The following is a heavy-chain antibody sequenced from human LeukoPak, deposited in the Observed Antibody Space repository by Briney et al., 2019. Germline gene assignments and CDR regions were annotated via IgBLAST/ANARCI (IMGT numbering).Heavy chain of an antibody. V-gene: IGHV4-59*01. CDR2: IYGSGYA. CDR1: GGSISGWY. J-gene: IGHJ4*02. D-gene: IGHD6-19*01. CDR3: ARETSLAGFASGLGFNY. Sequence: SETLSLTCTVSGGSISGWYWSWIRQPPGKGLEWIGNIYGSGYANYNPSLKSRVTMSIDTSKNHFSLKLTSVTAADTATYYCARETSLAGFASGLGFNYWGQGILVSVSS.